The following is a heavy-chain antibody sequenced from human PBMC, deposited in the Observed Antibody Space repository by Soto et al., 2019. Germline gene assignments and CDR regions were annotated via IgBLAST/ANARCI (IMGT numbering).Heavy chain of an antibody. CDR3: ERSYCSGGSCYSTEDY. D-gene: IGHD2-15*01. J-gene: IGHJ4*02. CDR1: GGTFSSYT. V-gene: IGHV1-69*02. CDR2: IIPILGIA. Sequence: QVQLVQSGAEVKKPGSSVKVFCKASGGTFSSYTISWVRQAPGQGLEWMGRIIPILGIANYAQKFQGRVTITADKSTSTAYMELSSLRSEDTAVYYCERSYCSGGSCYSTEDYWGQGTLVTVSS.